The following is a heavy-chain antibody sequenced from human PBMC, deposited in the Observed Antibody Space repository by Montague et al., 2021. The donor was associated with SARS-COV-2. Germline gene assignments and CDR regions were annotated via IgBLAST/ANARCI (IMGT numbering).Heavy chain of an antibody. Sequence: SETLSLTCTVSGDSISSSSYYWGWIRQPPGKGLEWIGSIYYSGSTYYXXXLKSRVTISVDTSKNQFSLKLSSVTAADTAVYYCARHGSGWLQLWSPFDSWGQGTLVTVSS. J-gene: IGHJ4*02. CDR3: ARHGSGWLQLWSPFDS. V-gene: IGHV4-39*01. CDR2: IYYSGST. CDR1: GDSISSSSYY. D-gene: IGHD5-18*01.